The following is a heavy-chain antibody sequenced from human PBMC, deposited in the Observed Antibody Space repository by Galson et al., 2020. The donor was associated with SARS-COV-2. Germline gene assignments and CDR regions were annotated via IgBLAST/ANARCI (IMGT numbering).Heavy chain of an antibody. CDR2: INHSGRT. CDR1: GGPFSGYY. V-gene: IGHV4-34*01. CDR3: ARGGSSSGSHTANDY. D-gene: IGHD1-26*01. J-gene: IGHJ4*02. Sequence: SETLSLTCAVYGGPFSGYYWSWIRQPPGKGLEWIGEINHSGRTNYNPSLKSRVTISVDTSKNQFSLKLSSVTAADTAVYYCARGGSSSGSHTANDYGGQGTLVTVSS.